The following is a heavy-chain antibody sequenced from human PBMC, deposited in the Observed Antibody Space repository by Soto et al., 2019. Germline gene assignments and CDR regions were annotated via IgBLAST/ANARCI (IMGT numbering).Heavy chain of an antibody. D-gene: IGHD5-18*01. CDR1: GLSVVGSY. CDR2: IYPDDNT. Sequence: GGSLRLSCAASGLSVVGSYMNWFRQSPQKGLEWISVIYPDDNTYYAESVRGRFTLSKDSSRNTVSLQMNSLRAEDTAVYYCAKDGGYSYGYVDGFDYWGQGTLVTVSS. J-gene: IGHJ4*02. CDR3: AKDGGYSYGYVDGFDY. V-gene: IGHV3-53*01.